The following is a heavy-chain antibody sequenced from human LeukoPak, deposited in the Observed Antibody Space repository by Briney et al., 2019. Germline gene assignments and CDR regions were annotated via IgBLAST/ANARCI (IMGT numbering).Heavy chain of an antibody. CDR2: IYYSGST. CDR1: GGSISSSSYY. CDR3: ARQLLHYYGSGSYFSFPFDY. D-gene: IGHD3-10*01. J-gene: IGHJ4*02. Sequence: SETLSLTCTVSGGSISSSSYYWGWIRQPPGKGLEWIGSIYYSGSTYYNPSLKSRVTISVDTSKNQFSLKLSSVTAADTAVYYCARQLLHYYGSGSYFSFPFDYWGQGTLVTVSS. V-gene: IGHV4-39*01.